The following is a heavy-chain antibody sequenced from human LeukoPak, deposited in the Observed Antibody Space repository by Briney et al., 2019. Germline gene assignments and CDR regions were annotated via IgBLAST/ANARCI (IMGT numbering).Heavy chain of an antibody. V-gene: IGHV3-9*01. CDR2: ISWNSGSI. Sequence: GGSLRLSCAASGFTFGDYAMHWVRQAPGKGLEWVSGISWNSGSIGYADSVKGRFTISRDNAKNSLYLQMNSLRAEDTALYYCAKDRKSMAWGYSDLWGRGTLVTVSS. J-gene: IGHJ2*01. CDR3: AKDRKSMAWGYSDL. CDR1: GFTFGDYA. D-gene: IGHD1-26*01.